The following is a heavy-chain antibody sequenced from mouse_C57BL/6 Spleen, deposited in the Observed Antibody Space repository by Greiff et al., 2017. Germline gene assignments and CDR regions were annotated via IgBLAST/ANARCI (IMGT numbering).Heavy chain of an antibody. V-gene: IGHV1-15*01. J-gene: IGHJ1*03. CDR1: GYTFTDYE. CDR3: TRGGSLGVWYFDV. D-gene: IGHD1-1*01. CDR2: IDPETGGT. Sequence: QVQLQQSGAELVRPGASVTLSCKASGYTFTDYEMHWVKQTPVHGLEWIGAIDPETGGTAYNQKFKGKAILTADKSSSTAYMELRSLTSEDSAVYYCTRGGSLGVWYFDVWGTGTTVTVAS.